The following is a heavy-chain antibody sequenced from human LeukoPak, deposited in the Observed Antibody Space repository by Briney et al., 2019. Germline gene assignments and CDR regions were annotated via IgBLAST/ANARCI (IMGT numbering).Heavy chain of an antibody. CDR1: GYTFISYA. J-gene: IGHJ5*02. Sequence: GASVKVSCKASGYTFISYAFTWVRQAPGQGLEWMGWISAYNGHTNYAQKLQGRAIMTTDTSTSTPYMELRSLRSEDTAVYYCARDNSVEDTAWWFDPWGQGTLVTVSS. CDR3: ARDNSVEDTAWWFDP. CDR2: ISAYNGHT. V-gene: IGHV1-18*01. D-gene: IGHD4-23*01.